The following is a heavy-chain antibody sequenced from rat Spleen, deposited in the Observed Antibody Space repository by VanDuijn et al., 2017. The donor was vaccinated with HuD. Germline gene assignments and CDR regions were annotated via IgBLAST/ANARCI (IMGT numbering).Heavy chain of an antibody. CDR2: ISYDGSST. Sequence: EVQLVESGGGLVQPGRSLKLSCAASGFTFSDYNMAWVRQAPKQGLEWVATISYDGSSTYYRDSVKGRFTISRDNAKSTLYLQMDSLRSEDTATYYCAIQPRGYFDYWGQGVMVTVSS. CDR3: AIQPRGYFDY. V-gene: IGHV5-7*01. D-gene: IGHD1-4*01. J-gene: IGHJ2*01. CDR1: GFTFSDYN.